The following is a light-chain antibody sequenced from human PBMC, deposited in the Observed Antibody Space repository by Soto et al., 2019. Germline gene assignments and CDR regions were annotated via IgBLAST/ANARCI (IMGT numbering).Light chain of an antibody. CDR3: QQSYSTPRT. J-gene: IGKJ2*01. Sequence: DIQMTQSPSSLSASVGDRVTITCRASQSISSYLNWYQQKPGKAPKLLIYAASSLQSGVPSRFSGSGSGTDFTLTISSLQPEDFATHFCQQSYSTPRTFGQGTKLEIK. V-gene: IGKV1-39*01. CDR2: AAS. CDR1: QSISSY.